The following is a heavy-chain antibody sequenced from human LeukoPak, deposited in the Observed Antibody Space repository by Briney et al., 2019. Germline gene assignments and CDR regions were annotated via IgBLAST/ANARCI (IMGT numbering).Heavy chain of an antibody. V-gene: IGHV1-2*02. Sequence: ASVKVSCKASGYTFTGYYMHWVRQAPGQGLEWMGWINPNSGGTNYAQKFQGRVTMTRDTSISTAYMELSRLRSDDTAVYYCARSGIQLWFNYYYYMDVWGKGTTVTVSS. CDR1: GYTFTGYY. CDR3: ARSGIQLWFNYYYYMDV. D-gene: IGHD5-18*01. CDR2: INPNSGGT. J-gene: IGHJ6*03.